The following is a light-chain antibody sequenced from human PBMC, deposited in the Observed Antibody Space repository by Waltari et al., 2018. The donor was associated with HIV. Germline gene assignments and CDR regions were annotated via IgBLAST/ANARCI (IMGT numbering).Light chain of an antibody. V-gene: IGLV2-23*02. Sequence: HSALTQPASVSASPGQSITISCTGASSDVGGYDLVSWYQQHPGKAPKLIIYEVIKRPSGVSNRFSGSKSGNTAALTISGLQAEDEADYYCCSYTRSNTWVFGGGTKVTVL. CDR1: SSDVGGYDL. J-gene: IGLJ3*02. CDR3: CSYTRSNTWV. CDR2: EVI.